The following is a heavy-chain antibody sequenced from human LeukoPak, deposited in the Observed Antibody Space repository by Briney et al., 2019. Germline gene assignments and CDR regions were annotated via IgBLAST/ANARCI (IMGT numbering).Heavy chain of an antibody. Sequence: PSETLSLTCAVYGGSFSGYYWSWIRQPPGKGLEWIGEINHSGSTNYNPSLKSRVTISVDTSKNQFSLKLSSVTAADTAVYYCVRDNPRCCGVVPVNIDDFWGQGTLVTVSS. CDR2: INHSGST. CDR3: VRDNPRCCGVVPVNIDDF. D-gene: IGHD2-15*01. V-gene: IGHV4-34*01. J-gene: IGHJ4*02. CDR1: GGSFSGYY.